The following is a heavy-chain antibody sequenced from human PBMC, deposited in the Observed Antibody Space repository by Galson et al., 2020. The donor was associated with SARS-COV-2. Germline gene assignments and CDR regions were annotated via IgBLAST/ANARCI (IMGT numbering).Heavy chain of an antibody. CDR1: GASISSGGYS. Sequence: ETSETLSLTCAVSGASISSGGYSWSWIRQPPGKGLEWIGYIYKSGSTYSNPSLKSRVTISVDTSMNQFSLRLSSVTAADTAVYYCARATDLEPFDYGGQGILVTVSS. CDR3: ARATDLEPFDY. J-gene: IGHJ4*02. V-gene: IGHV4-30-2*01. D-gene: IGHD1-1*01. CDR2: IYKSGST.